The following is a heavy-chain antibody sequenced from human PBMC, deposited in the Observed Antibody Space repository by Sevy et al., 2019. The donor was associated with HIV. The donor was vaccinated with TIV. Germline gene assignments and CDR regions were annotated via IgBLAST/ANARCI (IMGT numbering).Heavy chain of an antibody. CDR3: ARAPTMIKAFDI. CDR2: IYRSGST. D-gene: IGHD3-22*01. V-gene: IGHV4-4*02. CDR1: GGSISSSNW. Sequence: SETLSLTCAVSGGSISSSNWWSWVRQPPGKGLEWIGEIYRSGSTNYNPSLKSRVTISVDKSKNQFSLKLSSMTAADTAVYYCARAPTMIKAFDIWGQGTMVTVSS. J-gene: IGHJ3*02.